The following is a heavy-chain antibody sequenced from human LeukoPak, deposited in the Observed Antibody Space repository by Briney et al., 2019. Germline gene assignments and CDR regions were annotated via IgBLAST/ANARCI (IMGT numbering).Heavy chain of an antibody. J-gene: IGHJ4*02. CDR3: ARVQPPLYSSGWYEFDY. CDR2: ISYDGSNK. CDR1: GFTFSSYA. D-gene: IGHD6-19*01. Sequence: GGSLRLSCAASGFTFSSYAMSWVRQAPGKGLEWVAVISYDGSNKYYADSVKGRFTISRDNSKNTLYLQMNSLRAEDTAVYYCARVQPPLYSSGWYEFDYWGQGTLVTVSS. V-gene: IGHV3-30-3*01.